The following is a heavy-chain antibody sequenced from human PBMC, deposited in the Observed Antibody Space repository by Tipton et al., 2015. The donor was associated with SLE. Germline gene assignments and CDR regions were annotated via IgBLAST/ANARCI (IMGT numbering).Heavy chain of an antibody. CDR3: ARGNIVASSFDY. Sequence: TLSLTCTVSGGSISSSAYYWGWIHQPPGKGLEWIGSVYYTGSTYYNPSLNSRVSISVDTSKNQFSLKMTSVTAADTAVYYCARGNIVASSFDYWGQGTLVTVSS. J-gene: IGHJ4*02. V-gene: IGHV4-39*07. CDR1: GGSISSSAYY. D-gene: IGHD5-12*01. CDR2: VYYTGST.